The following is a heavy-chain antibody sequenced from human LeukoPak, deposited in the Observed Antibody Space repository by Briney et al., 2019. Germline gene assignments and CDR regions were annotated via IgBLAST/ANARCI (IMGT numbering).Heavy chain of an antibody. D-gene: IGHD6-19*01. CDR2: INNVRSHI. CDR1: GFTFSTSA. CDR3: ARDTEQWLVFGRIGSFDP. V-gene: IGHV3-21*01. Sequence: GGSLRLSCAASGFTFSTSAMNWVRQGPGKGLEWVSSINNVRSHIYYADSVRGRFTISRDNSKNTLYLQMNSLRAEDTAVYYSARDTEQWLVFGRIGSFDPWGQGTLVTVSS. J-gene: IGHJ5*02.